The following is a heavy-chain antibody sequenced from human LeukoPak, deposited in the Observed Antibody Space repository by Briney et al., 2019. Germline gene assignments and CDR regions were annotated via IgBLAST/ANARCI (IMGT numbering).Heavy chain of an antibody. J-gene: IGHJ4*02. V-gene: IGHV3-9*01. CDR2: ISWNSGSI. CDR1: GFTFSSYA. D-gene: IGHD6-19*01. CDR3: AKDLASGYSSGLGFDY. Sequence: GGSLRLSCAASGFTFSSYAMSWVRQAPGKGLEWVSGISWNSGSIGYADSVKGRFTISRDNAKNSLYLQMNSLRAEDTALYYCAKDLASGYSSGLGFDYWGQGTLVTVSS.